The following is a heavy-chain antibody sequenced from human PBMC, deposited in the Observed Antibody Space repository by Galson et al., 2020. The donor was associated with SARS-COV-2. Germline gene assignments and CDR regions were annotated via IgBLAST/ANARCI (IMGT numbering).Heavy chain of an antibody. CDR3: AKDYYDSSDTFDM. CDR2: INWNSGII. D-gene: IGHD3-22*01. J-gene: IGHJ3*02. CDR1: GFTFDDYA. V-gene: IGHV3-9*01. Sequence: PGGSLRLSCAASGFTFDDYAMHWVRQPPGKGLEWVSGINWNSGIIGYADSVKGRFTLSRDNAKNSLYLQMNSLRVEDTALYYCAKDYYDSSDTFDMWGQGTMVTVSS.